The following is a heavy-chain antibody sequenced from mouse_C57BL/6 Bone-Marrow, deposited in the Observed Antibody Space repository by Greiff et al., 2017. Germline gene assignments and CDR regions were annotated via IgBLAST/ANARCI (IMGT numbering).Heavy chain of an antibody. CDR1: GYSIPSGYY. CDR3: ARGDYYGSSWFAY. J-gene: IGHJ3*01. CDR2: ISYDGST. V-gene: IGHV3-6*01. D-gene: IGHD1-1*01. Sequence: VQLQQSGPGLVKPSQSLSLTCSVTGYSIPSGYYWNWIRQFPGNKLEWMGYISYDGSTNYNPSLKNRSSITRDTSKNQFFLKLHSVTTEDTATYYCARGDYYGSSWFAYWGQGTLVTVSA.